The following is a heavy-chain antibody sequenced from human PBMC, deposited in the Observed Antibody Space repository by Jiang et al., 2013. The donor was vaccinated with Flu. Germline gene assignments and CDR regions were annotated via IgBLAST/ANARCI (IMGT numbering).Heavy chain of an antibody. CDR3: ARETLPGHAFDI. CDR2: IYYSGST. Sequence: SGSGLVKPSETLSLTCTVSGGSISSYYWSWIRQPPGKGLEWIGYIYYSGSTNYNPSLKSRVTISVDTSKNQFSLKLSSVTAADTAVYYCARETLPGHAFDIWGPRDNGHRLF. V-gene: IGHV4-59*01. CDR1: GGSISSYY. J-gene: IGHJ3*02.